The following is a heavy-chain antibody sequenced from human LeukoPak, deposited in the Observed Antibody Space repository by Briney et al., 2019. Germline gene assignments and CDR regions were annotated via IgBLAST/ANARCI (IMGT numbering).Heavy chain of an antibody. V-gene: IGHV4-61*02. CDR1: GGSISSGNYY. Sequence: SQTLSLTCTVSGGSISSGNYYWSWIRQPAGKGLEWIGRIYTSGSTNYNPSLKSRVTISVDTSKNQFSLKLSSVTAADTAVYYCARWSGYSYEWGQGTLVTVSS. CDR3: ARWSGYSYE. CDR2: IYTSGST. D-gene: IGHD5-18*01. J-gene: IGHJ4*02.